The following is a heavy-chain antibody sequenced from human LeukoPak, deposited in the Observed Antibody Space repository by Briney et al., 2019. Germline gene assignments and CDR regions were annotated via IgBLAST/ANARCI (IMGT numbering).Heavy chain of an antibody. CDR1: GFSISSGHF. V-gene: IGHV4-38-2*01. Sequence: KPSETLSLTCSVSGFSISSGHFWAWIRQTPGKGLEWIGSIGNMHRGGHGDAYYKPSLKSRVSLSVDTSRNQFSLRLTSVTAADSAIYYCARRWERIRYDEYFDYWGQGMLVTVSS. CDR3: ARRWERIRYDEYFDY. CDR2: IGNMHRGGHGDA. D-gene: IGHD1-26*01. J-gene: IGHJ4*02.